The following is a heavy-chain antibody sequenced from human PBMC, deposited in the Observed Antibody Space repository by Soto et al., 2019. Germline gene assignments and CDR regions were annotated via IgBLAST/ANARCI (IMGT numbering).Heavy chain of an antibody. Sequence: ASVKVSCKASGYTFTSYYMHWVRQAPGQGLEWMGIINPSGGSTSYAQKFQGRVTMTRDTSTSTVYMELSSLRSEDTAVYYCARAPTPGYSSGWYFPPDAFDIWGQGTMVTVS. V-gene: IGHV1-46*03. J-gene: IGHJ3*02. CDR1: GYTFTSYY. CDR3: ARAPTPGYSSGWYFPPDAFDI. CDR2: INPSGGST. D-gene: IGHD6-19*01.